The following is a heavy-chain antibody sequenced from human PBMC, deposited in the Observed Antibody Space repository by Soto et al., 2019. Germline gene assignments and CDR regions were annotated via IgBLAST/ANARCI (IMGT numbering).Heavy chain of an antibody. CDR1: GFTFSNAW. V-gene: IGHV3-15*01. CDR2: IKSKTDGGTT. D-gene: IGHD6-13*01. Sequence: GGSLRLSCAASGFTFSNAWMSWVRQAPGKGLEWVGRIKSKTDGGTTDYAAPVKGRFTISRDDSKNTLYLQMNSLRAEDTAVYYCAKYLGSSSLYHYYYYGMDVWGQGTTVTVSS. CDR3: AKYLGSSSLYHYYYYGMDV. J-gene: IGHJ6*02.